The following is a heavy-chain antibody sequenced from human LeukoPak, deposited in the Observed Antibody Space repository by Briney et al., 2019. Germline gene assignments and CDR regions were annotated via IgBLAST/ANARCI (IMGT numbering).Heavy chain of an antibody. CDR2: IIPIFGTA. Sequence: SVKVSCKASGGTFSSYAISWVRQAPGQGLEWMGGIIPIFGTANYAQKFQGRVTITADKSTSTAYMELSSLRSEDTAVYYCARARGYSYAVDAFDIWGQGTMVTVSS. CDR1: GGTFSSYA. V-gene: IGHV1-69*06. J-gene: IGHJ3*02. CDR3: ARARGYSYAVDAFDI. D-gene: IGHD5-18*01.